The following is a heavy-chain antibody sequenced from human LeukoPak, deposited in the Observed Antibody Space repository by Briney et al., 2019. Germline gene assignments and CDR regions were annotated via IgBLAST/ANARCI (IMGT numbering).Heavy chain of an antibody. J-gene: IGHJ5*02. V-gene: IGHV3-23*01. D-gene: IGHD6-13*01. CDR1: GFTFSSYA. Sequence: PGGSLRLSCAASGFTFSSYAMSWVRQAPGKGLEWVSAISGSGGSTYYADSVKGRFTISRDNSKNTLYLQMSSLRAEDTAVYYCAKDIAAVIPYNWFDPWGQGTLVTVSS. CDR3: AKDIAAVIPYNWFDP. CDR2: ISGSGGST.